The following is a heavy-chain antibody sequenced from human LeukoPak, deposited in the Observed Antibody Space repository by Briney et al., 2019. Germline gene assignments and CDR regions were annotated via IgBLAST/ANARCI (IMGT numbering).Heavy chain of an antibody. CDR1: GGSFSGYY. V-gene: IGHV4-34*01. Sequence: SETLSLTCAVYGGSFSGYYWSWIRQPPGKGLEWIGSIYYSGSSHYNPSLKSRVSMSRDTAKNQFPLNLSSVTAADTAVYYCARVGVTADFDYWGQGTLVTVSS. CDR3: ARVGVTADFDY. D-gene: IGHD1-26*01. CDR2: IYYSGSS. J-gene: IGHJ4*02.